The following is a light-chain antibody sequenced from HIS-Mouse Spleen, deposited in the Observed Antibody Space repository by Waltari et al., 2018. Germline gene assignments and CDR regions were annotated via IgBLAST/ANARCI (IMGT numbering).Light chain of an antibody. CDR3: YSAADNSGV. CDR1: VLAKKY. Sequence: SYELTQPSSVSVSPGQTARITCPGDVLAKKYARWFQKKPGQAPVLVIYKDSDRPSGIPERFSGSSSGTTVTLTISGAQVEDEADYYCYSAADNSGVFGGGTKLTVL. J-gene: IGLJ2*01. CDR2: KDS. V-gene: IGLV3-27*01.